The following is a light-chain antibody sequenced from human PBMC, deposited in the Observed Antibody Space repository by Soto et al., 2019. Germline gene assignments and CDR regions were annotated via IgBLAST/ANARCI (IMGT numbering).Light chain of an antibody. J-gene: IGKJ1*01. Sequence: EIVMTQSPATLSVSPGEGATLSCRASQSVSSNLAWYQLKPGQAPRLLIYDASTRATSIPARFSGSGSGTEFTLTISSLQSEDFAVYYCQQYNNWPRTFGQGTKVEIK. CDR3: QQYNNWPRT. V-gene: IGKV3-15*01. CDR2: DAS. CDR1: QSVSSN.